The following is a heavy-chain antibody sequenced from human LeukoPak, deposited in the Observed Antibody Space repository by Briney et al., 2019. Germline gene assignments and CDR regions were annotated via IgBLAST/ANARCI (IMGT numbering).Heavy chain of an antibody. D-gene: IGHD3-10*01. CDR2: ISSSSSYI. CDR1: GFTFSSYS. CDR3: ARAELLWFDLDY. V-gene: IGHV3-21*01. Sequence: GGSLRLSCAASGFTFSSYSMNWVSQAPGKGLEWVSSISSSSSYIYYADSVKGRFTISRDNAKNSLYLQMNSLRAEDTAVYYCARAELLWFDLDYWSQGTLVTVSS. J-gene: IGHJ4*02.